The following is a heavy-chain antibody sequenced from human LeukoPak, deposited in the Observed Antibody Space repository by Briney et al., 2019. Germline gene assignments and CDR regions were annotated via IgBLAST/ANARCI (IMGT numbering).Heavy chain of an antibody. J-gene: IGHJ4*02. V-gene: IGHV4-39*01. D-gene: IGHD2-15*01. CDR1: GGSISSSSYY. Sequence: SETLSLTCTVSGGSISSSSYYWGWIRQPPGKGLEWIGSIYYSGSTYYNPPLKSRVTISVDTSKNQFSLKLSSVTAADTAVYYCASLVGYCSGGSCYSGNFDYWGQGTLVTVSS. CDR3: ASLVGYCSGGSCYSGNFDY. CDR2: IYYSGST.